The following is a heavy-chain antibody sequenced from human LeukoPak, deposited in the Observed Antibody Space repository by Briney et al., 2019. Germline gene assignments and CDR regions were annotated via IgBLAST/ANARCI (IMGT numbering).Heavy chain of an antibody. CDR3: VREVTFGYSNNRDFYHYYMDV. CDR1: GFTFDDYG. J-gene: IGHJ6*03. Sequence: PGGSLRLSCAASGFTFDDYGMSWVRQRPGKGLEWVANIIWSGENSAYADSVRGRFTISRDNAKNFLYLEMTSLRDEDTALYYCVREVTFGYSNNRDFYHYYMDVWGKGTPVIVSS. CDR2: IIWSGENS. D-gene: IGHD1-26*01. V-gene: IGHV3-20*04.